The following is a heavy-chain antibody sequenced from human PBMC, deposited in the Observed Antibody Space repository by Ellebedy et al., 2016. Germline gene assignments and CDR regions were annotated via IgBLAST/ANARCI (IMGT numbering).Heavy chain of an antibody. CDR3: ARRQVEALAIDPKNWFDP. Sequence: SETLSLTCTISGGSISSHSWNWIRQPPGKGLEWIGRIYSSGRTKYNPSLESRVTLSIDTSKNQFSLKLTSVTAADTAVYFCARRQVEALAIDPKNWFDPWGQGSLVTVSS. CDR2: IYSSGRT. J-gene: IGHJ5*02. V-gene: IGHV4-59*08. CDR1: GGSISSHS. D-gene: IGHD3-9*01.